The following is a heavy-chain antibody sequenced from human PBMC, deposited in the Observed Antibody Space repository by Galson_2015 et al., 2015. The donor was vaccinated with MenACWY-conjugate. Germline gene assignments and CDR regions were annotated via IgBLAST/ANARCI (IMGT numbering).Heavy chain of an antibody. CDR3: AISRRVVTPFSPCDL. D-gene: IGHD3-10*01. CDR1: GFTFSSSS. V-gene: IGHV1-58*01. J-gene: IGHJ3*01. Sequence: SVKVSCKASGFTFSSSSVQWVRQARGQRFEWMGWIVIGNGNINYAQNFQERVTFTRDMSTSTAYMELSSLRSDDTGVYYCAISRRVVTPFSPCDLWGQGTM. CDR2: IVIGNGNI.